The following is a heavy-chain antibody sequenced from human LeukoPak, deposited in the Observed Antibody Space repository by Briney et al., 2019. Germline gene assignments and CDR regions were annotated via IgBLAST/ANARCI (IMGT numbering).Heavy chain of an antibody. CDR3: TRLSGGNSDSYYYGLDV. D-gene: IGHD4-23*01. CDR1: GFTFSGSA. V-gene: IGHV3-73*01. J-gene: IGHJ6*02. Sequence: PGGSLKLSCAASGFTFSGSAIHWVRQASGKGLEWVARIKTKAESYATAYVASMKGRFTISRDDSKNTAYLQMDSLKTEDTAMYYCTRLSGGNSDSYYYGLDVWGQGTTVTVSS. CDR2: IKTKAESYAT.